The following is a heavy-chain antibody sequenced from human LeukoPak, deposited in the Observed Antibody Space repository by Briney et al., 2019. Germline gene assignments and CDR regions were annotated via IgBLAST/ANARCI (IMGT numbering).Heavy chain of an antibody. D-gene: IGHD3-10*01. CDR2: IYHSGST. V-gene: IGHV4-30-2*01. Sequence: PSETLSLTCTVSGGSISSGGYYWSWIRQPPGKGLEWIGYIYHSGSTYYNPSLKSRVTISVDRSKNQFSLKLSSVTAADTAVYYCARGPMGGAFDPWGQGTLVTASS. CDR3: ARGPMGGAFDP. CDR1: GGSISSGGYY. J-gene: IGHJ5*02.